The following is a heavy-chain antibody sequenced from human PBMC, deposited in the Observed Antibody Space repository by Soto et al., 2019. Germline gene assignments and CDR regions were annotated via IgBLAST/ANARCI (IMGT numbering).Heavy chain of an antibody. Sequence: QVQLQESGPGLVKPSQTLSLTCTVSGGSISSGGYYWSWIRQHPGKGLEWIGYIYYSGSTYYNPSLTHRVTISVETSKNQFSLKLSSVTAADTAVYYCARGLGGYCYGFDFDYWGQGTLVTVSS. CDR3: ARGLGGYCYGFDFDY. J-gene: IGHJ4*02. CDR2: IYYSGST. CDR1: GGSISSGGYY. V-gene: IGHV4-31*03. D-gene: IGHD5-18*01.